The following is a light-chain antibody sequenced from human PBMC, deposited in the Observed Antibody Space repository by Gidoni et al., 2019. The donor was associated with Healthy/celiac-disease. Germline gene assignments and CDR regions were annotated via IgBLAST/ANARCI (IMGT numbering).Light chain of an antibody. CDR2: GNS. CDR3: QSYESSHV. J-gene: IGLJ1*01. Sequence: HSVLTQPPSVSLAPGQRFTISFTGSSSNIGAGYDVHWYQQLPGTAPKILIYGNSNRPSGVPDRFSGSKSGTSASLAITGLQAEDEADYYCQSYESSHVFGNGTKVTVI. V-gene: IGLV1-40*01. CDR1: SSNIGAGYD.